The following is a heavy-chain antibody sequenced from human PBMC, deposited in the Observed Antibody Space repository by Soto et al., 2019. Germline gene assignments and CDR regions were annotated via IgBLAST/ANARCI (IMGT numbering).Heavy chain of an antibody. J-gene: IGHJ4*02. CDR3: AIADYGDPDY. CDR2: INAHNGNT. D-gene: IGHD4-17*01. CDR1: GSTFPSST. V-gene: IGHV1-18*01. Sequence: QVQLVQSGAEVKKPGASVKVSCKASGSTFPSSTVSWVRQAPGQGLEWMGWINAHNGNTKYAQKFQGRLTMTTDTSTGTGYMELRSLRSDDTAIYFCAIADYGDPDYWGQGTLVTGSS.